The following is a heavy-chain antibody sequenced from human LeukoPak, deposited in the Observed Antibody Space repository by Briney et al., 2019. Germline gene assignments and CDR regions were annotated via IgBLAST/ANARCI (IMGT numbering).Heavy chain of an antibody. V-gene: IGHV4-59*11. CDR1: GCSLSGHY. CDR2: VSCTGRT. Sequence: SETLSLTCTVSGCSLSGHYWSWIRQPPGKRLEWIGYVSCTGRTKYNPSLQSRVTISIDTSKSQFSLKLTSVTSADTAVYSCARLLDNDISGDPDTFDVWGQGTTVIVSS. D-gene: IGHD3-22*01. J-gene: IGHJ3*01. CDR3: ARLLDNDISGDPDTFDV.